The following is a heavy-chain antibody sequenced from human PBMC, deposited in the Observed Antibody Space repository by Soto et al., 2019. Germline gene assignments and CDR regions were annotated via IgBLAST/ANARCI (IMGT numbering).Heavy chain of an antibody. V-gene: IGHV3-74*01. J-gene: IGHJ6*03. CDR2: INSDGSST. CDR3: ARDANGDPALRDYYYMDV. Sequence: GGSLRLSCAASGFTFSSYWMHWVRQAPGKGLVWVSRINSDGSSTSYADSVKGRFTISRDNAKNTLYLQMNSLRAEDTAVYYCARDANGDPALRDYYYMDVWGKGTTVTVSS. CDR1: GFTFSSYW. D-gene: IGHD4-17*01.